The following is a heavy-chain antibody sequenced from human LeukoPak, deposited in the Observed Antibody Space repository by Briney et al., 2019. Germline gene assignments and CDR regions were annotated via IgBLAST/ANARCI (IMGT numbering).Heavy chain of an antibody. CDR3: AKDGGNTYYYYYYMDV. CDR2: ISGSGGST. J-gene: IGHJ6*03. D-gene: IGHD4-23*01. CDR1: GFTFSSYG. V-gene: IGHV3-23*01. Sequence: GGSLRLSCAASGFTFSSYGMSWARQAPGKGLEWVSAISGSGGSTYYADSVKGRFTISRDNSKNTLYLQMNSLRAEDTAVYYCAKDGGNTYYYYYYMDVWGKGTTVTVSS.